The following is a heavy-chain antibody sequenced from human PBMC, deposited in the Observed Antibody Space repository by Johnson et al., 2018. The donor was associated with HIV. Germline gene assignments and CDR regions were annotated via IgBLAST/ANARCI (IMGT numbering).Heavy chain of an antibody. CDR2: ISYDGSNE. D-gene: IGHD6-19*01. V-gene: IGHV3-30-3*01. CDR3: AKGGSAVAVAFDI. Sequence: QVQLVESGGGVVQPGRSLRLSCAASGFTFSTYAMHWVRQAPGKGLEWVAAISYDGSNEYYADSVKGRFTISRDNSKNTLYLQMNSLRAEDTAVYYCAKGGSAVAVAFDIWGQGTMVTVSS. J-gene: IGHJ3*02. CDR1: GFTFSTYA.